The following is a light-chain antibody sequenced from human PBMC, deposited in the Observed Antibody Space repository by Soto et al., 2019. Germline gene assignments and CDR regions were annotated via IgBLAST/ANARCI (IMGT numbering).Light chain of an antibody. CDR1: QNISRS. Sequence: EIVMTHSPVPLSVAPGERSTLSCMASQNISRSLAWYQQKPGQGPSLLIYGTSTRAGGVPARFSGGGSGTEFTLTITSLQSEDFAVYYCQHYNNWPLTCGGGNKGDIK. CDR3: QHYNNWPLT. V-gene: IGKV3-15*01. CDR2: GTS. J-gene: IGKJ4*01.